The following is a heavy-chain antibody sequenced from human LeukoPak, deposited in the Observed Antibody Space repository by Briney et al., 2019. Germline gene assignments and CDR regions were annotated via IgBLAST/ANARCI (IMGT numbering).Heavy chain of an antibody. Sequence: GGSLRLSCAASGFTVGNTYMSWVRQAPGKGLEWVSLIYSGGGTYSADSVKGRFTISRDNSKNTLYLQMNSLRAEDTAVYYCAKYCTNGVCYMDLDYWGQGTLVTVSS. V-gene: IGHV3-53*01. CDR3: AKYCTNGVCYMDLDY. CDR1: GFTVGNTY. CDR2: IYSGGGT. J-gene: IGHJ4*02. D-gene: IGHD2-8*01.